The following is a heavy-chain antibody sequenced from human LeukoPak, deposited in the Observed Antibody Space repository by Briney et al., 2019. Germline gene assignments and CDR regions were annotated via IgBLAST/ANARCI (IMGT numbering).Heavy chain of an antibody. D-gene: IGHD4-17*01. V-gene: IGHV1-18*01. CDR1: GYTFTSYD. J-gene: IGHJ4*02. CDR2: ISAYNGNT. CDR3: ARVWTDYGDPGEVDY. Sequence: ASVKVSCKASGYTFTSYDINWVRQAPGQGLEWMGWISAYNGNTNYAQKLQGRVTMTTDTSTSTAYMELRSLRSDDTAVYYCARVWTDYGDPGEVDYWGQGTLVTVSS.